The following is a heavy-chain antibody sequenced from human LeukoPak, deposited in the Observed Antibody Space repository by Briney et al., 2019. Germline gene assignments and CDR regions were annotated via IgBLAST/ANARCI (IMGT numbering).Heavy chain of an antibody. CDR1: GYTFTSYG. D-gene: IGHD6-19*01. CDR2: ISAYNGNT. J-gene: IGHJ4*02. Sequence: GASAKVSCKASGYTFTSYGISWVRQAPGQGLEWMGWISAYNGNTNYAQKLQGRVTMTTDTSTSTAYMELRSLRSDDTAVYYCARDLGIAVAGTVVDYWVQGTLVTVSS. V-gene: IGHV1-18*01. CDR3: ARDLGIAVAGTVVDY.